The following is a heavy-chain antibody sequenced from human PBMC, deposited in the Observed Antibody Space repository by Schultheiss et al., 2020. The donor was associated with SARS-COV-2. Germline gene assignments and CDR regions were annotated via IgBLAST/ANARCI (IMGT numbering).Heavy chain of an antibody. CDR3: AREPTAGHFDY. J-gene: IGHJ4*02. D-gene: IGHD6-13*01. CDR2: IYYSGST. Sequence: SETLSLTCTVSGGSISSSSYYWGWIRQPPGKGLEWIGYIYYSGSTNYNPSLKSRVTISVDTSKNQFSLKLSSVTAADTAVYYCAREPTAGHFDYWGQGTLVTVSS. CDR1: GGSISSSSYY. V-gene: IGHV4-61*01.